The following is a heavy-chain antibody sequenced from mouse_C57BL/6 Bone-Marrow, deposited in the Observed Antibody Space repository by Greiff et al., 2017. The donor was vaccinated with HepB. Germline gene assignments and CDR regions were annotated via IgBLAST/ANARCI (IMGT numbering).Heavy chain of an antibody. Sequence: EVKLMESGAELVRPGASVKLSCTASGFNIKDDYMHWVKQRPEQGLEWIGWIDPENGDTEYASKFQGKATITADTSSNTAYLQLSSLTSEDTAVYYCTGLGPWFAYWGQGTLVTVSA. D-gene: IGHD4-1*01. CDR2: IDPENGDT. CDR1: GFNIKDDY. J-gene: IGHJ3*01. V-gene: IGHV14-4*01. CDR3: TGLGPWFAY.